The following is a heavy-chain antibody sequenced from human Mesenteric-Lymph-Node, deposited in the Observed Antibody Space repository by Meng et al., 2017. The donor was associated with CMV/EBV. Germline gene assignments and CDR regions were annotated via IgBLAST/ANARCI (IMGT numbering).Heavy chain of an antibody. D-gene: IGHD3-22*01. CDR1: GGTCSSCS. J-gene: IGHJ4*02. CDR2: IIPIVGIT. CDR3: ARDRDYDGSGYRF. V-gene: IGHV1-69*04. Sequence: SVKVSCKASGGTCSSCSIGWVRQAPGQGLEWMGRIIPIVGITKYAQKFQGRVTITADKFTSTAYMEVSSLRSEDTAVYYCARDRDYDGSGYRFWGQGTLVTVSS.